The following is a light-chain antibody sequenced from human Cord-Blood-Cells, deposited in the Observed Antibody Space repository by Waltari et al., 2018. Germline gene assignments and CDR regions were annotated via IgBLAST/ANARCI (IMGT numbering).Light chain of an antibody. CDR1: QSISSY. Sequence: DIQMIQSPSSLSASVGDRVPITCRASQSISSYLNWYQQKPGKAPKLLIYAASSLQSGVPSRFSGSGSGTDFTLTISSLQPEDFATYYCQQSYSTRWTFGQGTKVEIK. CDR2: AAS. V-gene: IGKV1-39*01. CDR3: QQSYSTRWT. J-gene: IGKJ1*01.